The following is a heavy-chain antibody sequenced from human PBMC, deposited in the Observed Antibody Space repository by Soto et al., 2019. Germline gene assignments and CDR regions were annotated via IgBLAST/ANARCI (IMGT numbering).Heavy chain of an antibody. CDR3: ARVFVVVPAVGWFDP. V-gene: IGHV1-69*06. D-gene: IGHD2-2*01. CDR1: GGTFSSYA. CDR2: IIPIFGTA. J-gene: IGHJ5*02. Sequence: QVQLVQSGAEVKKPGSSVKVSCKASGGTFSSYAISWVRQAPGQGLEWMGGIIPIFGTANYAQKFQGRVTITAYKSTSTAYMELSSLSSEDTAVYYCARVFVVVPAVGWFDPWGQGTLVTVSS.